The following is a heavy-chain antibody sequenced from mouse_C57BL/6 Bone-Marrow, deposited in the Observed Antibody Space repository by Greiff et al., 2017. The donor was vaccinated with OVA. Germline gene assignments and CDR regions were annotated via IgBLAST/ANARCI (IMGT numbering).Heavy chain of an antibody. CDR2: IYPGSGNT. Sequence: QVQLQQSGPELVKPGASVKISCKASGYSFTSYYIHWVKQRPGQGLEWIGWIYPGSGNTTYNEKFKGKATLTADTSSSTAYMQLSSLTSEDSAVYYCARSDGYYVFDYWGQGTTLTVSS. V-gene: IGHV1-66*01. J-gene: IGHJ2*01. D-gene: IGHD2-3*01. CDR1: GYSFTSYY. CDR3: ARSDGYYVFDY.